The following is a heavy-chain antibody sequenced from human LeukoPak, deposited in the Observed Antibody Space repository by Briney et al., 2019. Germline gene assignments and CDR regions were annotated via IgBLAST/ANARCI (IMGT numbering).Heavy chain of an antibody. CDR3: ARGTRPFDY. CDR2: IYTSGST. Sequence: ASETLSLTCTVSGGSISSGSYYWSWIRQPAGKGLEWIGRIYTSGSTNYNPSLKSRVTISVDTSKNQFSLKLSSVTAADTAVYYCARGTRPFDYWGQGTLVTVSS. V-gene: IGHV4-61*02. CDR1: GGSISSGSYY. J-gene: IGHJ4*02.